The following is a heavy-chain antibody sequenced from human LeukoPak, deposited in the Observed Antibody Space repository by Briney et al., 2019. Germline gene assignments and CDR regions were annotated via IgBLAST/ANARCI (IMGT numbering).Heavy chain of an antibody. J-gene: IGHJ3*02. CDR2: INPNSGGT. V-gene: IGHV1-2*02. D-gene: IGHD1-26*01. Sequence: ASVKVSCKASGYTFTGYYMHWVRQAPGQGLEWMGWINPNSGGTNYAQKFQGRVTMTRDTSISTAYMELSRLRSDDTAVYYCARSYGGSDAFDIWGQGTMVTVSS. CDR3: ARSYGGSDAFDI. CDR1: GYTFTGYY.